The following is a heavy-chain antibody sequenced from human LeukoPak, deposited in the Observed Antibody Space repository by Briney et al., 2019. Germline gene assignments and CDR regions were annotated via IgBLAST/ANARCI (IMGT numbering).Heavy chain of an antibody. CDR3: AKGAYDYIEIGYFDS. V-gene: IGHV3-23*01. CDR2: LIGSSGST. CDR1: GFTSTNYA. J-gene: IGHJ4*02. Sequence: PGGSLRLSCAASGFTSTNYAMNWVRQAPGKGLEGVSVLIGSSGSTDYADSVKGRFTISSDTSKSTLFLQMNSLRAEDTAIYYCAKGAYDYIEIGYFDSWGQGTLVTVSS. D-gene: IGHD5-12*01.